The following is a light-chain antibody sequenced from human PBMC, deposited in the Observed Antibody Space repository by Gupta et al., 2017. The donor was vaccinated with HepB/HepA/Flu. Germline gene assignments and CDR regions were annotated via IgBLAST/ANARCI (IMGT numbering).Light chain of an antibody. CDR2: DVN. CDR1: SSDVGGYNH. J-gene: IGLJ1*01. V-gene: IGLV2-14*01. Sequence: QSAPIQLASVPGSPGQSTTLPCPATSSDVGGYNHVSWYQQHPGKAPKLMIHDVNYRPSGVSNRFSGSKSGSTASLTISGLQAEDEADYYCSSDRSSITYVFGTGTKVTVL. CDR3: SSDRSSITYV.